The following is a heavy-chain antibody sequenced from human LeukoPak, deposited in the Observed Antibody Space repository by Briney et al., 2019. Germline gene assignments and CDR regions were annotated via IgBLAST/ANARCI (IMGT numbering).Heavy chain of an antibody. CDR3: ARETYSGYAFDY. D-gene: IGHD5-12*01. V-gene: IGHV1-69*05. CDR2: IIPIFGTA. CDR1: GGTFSSYA. J-gene: IGHJ4*02. Sequence: ASVKVSCKASGGTFSSYAISWVRQAPGQGLEWMGGIIPIFGTASYAQKFQGRVTITTDESTSTAYMELSSLRSEDTAVYYCARETYSGYAFDYWGQGTLVTVSS.